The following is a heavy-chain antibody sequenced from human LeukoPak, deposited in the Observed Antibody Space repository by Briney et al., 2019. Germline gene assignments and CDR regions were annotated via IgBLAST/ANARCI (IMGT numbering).Heavy chain of an antibody. CDR1: GFTFSSYG. CDR3: ARGGGSYSAIFDY. Sequence: GGSLRLSCAASGFTFSSYGMHWVRQAPGKGLEWVAFIRYDGSNKYYADSVKGRFTISRDNAKNSLYLQMNSLRAEDTALYYCARGGGSYSAIFDYWGQGTLVTVSS. V-gene: IGHV3-30*02. D-gene: IGHD1-26*01. CDR2: IRYDGSNK. J-gene: IGHJ4*02.